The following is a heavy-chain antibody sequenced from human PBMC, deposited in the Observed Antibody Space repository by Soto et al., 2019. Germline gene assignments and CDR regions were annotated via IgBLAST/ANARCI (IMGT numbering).Heavy chain of an antibody. V-gene: IGHV1-18*01. J-gene: IGHJ4*02. CDR1: RYTFPSYG. CDR3: ARIYSSSWYAVFESEY. Sequence: EASVKVSCKPSRYTFPSYGISLLRHPHGQGLEWMGWISAYNGNTNYAQKLQGRVTMTTDTSTSTAYMELRSLRSDDTAVYYCARIYSSSWYAVFESEYWGQGTLVAVAS. D-gene: IGHD6-13*01. CDR2: ISAYNGNT.